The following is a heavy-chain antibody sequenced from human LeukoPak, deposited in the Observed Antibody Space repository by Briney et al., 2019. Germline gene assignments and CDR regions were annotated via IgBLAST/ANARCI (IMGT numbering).Heavy chain of an antibody. CDR1: GYSFNIYW. Sequence: GESLKISCKGSGYSFNIYWIGWVRQMPGKGLVWMGNIYPGDSDTRYSPSFQGQVTISADKSISTAYLQWNSLKTSDTAIYYCARFCSGGGCPNPSFDYWGQGSLVTVSS. CDR3: ARFCSGGGCPNPSFDY. J-gene: IGHJ4*02. V-gene: IGHV5-51*01. CDR2: IYPGDSDT. D-gene: IGHD2-15*01.